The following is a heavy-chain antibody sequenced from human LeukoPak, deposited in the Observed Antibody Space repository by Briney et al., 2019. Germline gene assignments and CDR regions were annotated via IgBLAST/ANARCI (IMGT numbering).Heavy chain of an antibody. CDR1: GFTFSNAW. CDR2: IKQDGSEK. V-gene: IGHV3-7*01. D-gene: IGHD2-2*01. J-gene: IGHJ4*02. Sequence: PGGSLRLSCAASGFTFSNAWMSWVRQAPGKGLEWVANIKQDGSEKYYVDSVKGRFTISRDNAKNSLYLQMNSLRAEDTAVYYCARDQGSTSCYDYWGQGTLVTVSS. CDR3: ARDQGSTSCYDY.